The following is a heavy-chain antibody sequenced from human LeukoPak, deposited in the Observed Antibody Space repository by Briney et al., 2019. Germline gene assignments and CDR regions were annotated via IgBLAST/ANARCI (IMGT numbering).Heavy chain of an antibody. Sequence: PSETLSLTCAVYGGSFRGYYWSWIRQPPGKGLEWIGEINHSGSTNYNPSLKSRVTISVDTSKNQFSLKLSSVTAADTAVYYCASRIAARRHFDYWGQGTLVTVSS. D-gene: IGHD6-6*01. CDR1: GGSFRGYY. CDR2: INHSGST. V-gene: IGHV4-34*01. J-gene: IGHJ4*02. CDR3: ASRIAARRHFDY.